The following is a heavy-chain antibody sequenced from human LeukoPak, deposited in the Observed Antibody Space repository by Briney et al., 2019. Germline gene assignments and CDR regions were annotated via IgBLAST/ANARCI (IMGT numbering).Heavy chain of an antibody. J-gene: IGHJ6*03. CDR3: ARAHRSPLYYYDSRFSSRGYYMDV. V-gene: IGHV3-21*01. Sequence: GGSLRLSCAASGFTFSSYSMNWVRQAPGKGLEWVSSISSSSSYIYYADSVKGRFTISRDNAKNSLYLQMNSLRAEDTAVYYCARAHRSPLYYYDSRFSSRGYYMDVWGKGTTVTVSS. CDR2: ISSSSSYI. CDR1: GFTFSSYS. D-gene: IGHD3-22*01.